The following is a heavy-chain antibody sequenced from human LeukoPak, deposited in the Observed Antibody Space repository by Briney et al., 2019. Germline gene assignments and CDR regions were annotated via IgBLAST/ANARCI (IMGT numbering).Heavy chain of an antibody. CDR2: IYNSGSP. V-gene: IGHV4-61*02. CDR1: GGSISSGLYY. Sequence: SETLSLTCTVSGGSISSGLYYWSWIRQPAGKGLEWLGRIYNSGSPKYNPSFKSRVTISVVTSKNQFSLKLTSVSAADTAVYYCARHVRYSSSWFDPWGEGTLVTVSS. D-gene: IGHD6-13*01. CDR3: ARHVRYSSSWFDP. J-gene: IGHJ5*02.